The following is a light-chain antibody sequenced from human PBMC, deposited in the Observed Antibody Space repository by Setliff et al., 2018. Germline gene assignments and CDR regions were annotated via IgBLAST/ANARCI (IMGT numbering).Light chain of an antibody. V-gene: IGLV1-44*01. Sequence: QSVLAQPLSASATPGQRVTISCAGSSSNIGSNSVNWYQHLPGAAPRLLMYANTQRPSGVPDRFSGSQSGTSASLAISGLQFDDEADYYCAAWDNSLNAVVIGGGTKVTVL. CDR2: ANT. CDR1: SSNIGSNS. J-gene: IGLJ2*01. CDR3: AAWDNSLNAVV.